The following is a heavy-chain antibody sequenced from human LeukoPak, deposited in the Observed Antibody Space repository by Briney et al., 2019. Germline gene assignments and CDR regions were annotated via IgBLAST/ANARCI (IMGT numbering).Heavy chain of an antibody. D-gene: IGHD6-6*01. Sequence: GASVKVSCKASGGTFSSYAISWVRQAPGQGLEWMGGIIPIFGTANYAQKFQGRVTITTDESTSTAYMELSSLRSEDTAVYYWARAAYSSSGDYYYYYMDVWGKGTTVTVSS. V-gene: IGHV1-69*05. CDR2: IIPIFGTA. J-gene: IGHJ6*03. CDR3: ARAAYSSSGDYYYYYMDV. CDR1: GGTFSSYA.